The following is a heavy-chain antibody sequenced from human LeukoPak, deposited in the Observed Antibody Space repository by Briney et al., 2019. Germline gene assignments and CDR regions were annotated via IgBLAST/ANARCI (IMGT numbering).Heavy chain of an antibody. CDR2: IKSKTDGGTT. Sequence: PGGSLRLSRAASGFTFSNAWMSWVRQAPGKGLEWVGRIKSKTDGGTTDYAAPVKGRFTISRDDSKNTLYLQMNSLKTEDTAVYYCTTDQRSYKPLDYWGQGTLVTVSS. D-gene: IGHD1-26*01. V-gene: IGHV3-15*01. CDR3: TTDQRSYKPLDY. J-gene: IGHJ4*02. CDR1: GFTFSNAW.